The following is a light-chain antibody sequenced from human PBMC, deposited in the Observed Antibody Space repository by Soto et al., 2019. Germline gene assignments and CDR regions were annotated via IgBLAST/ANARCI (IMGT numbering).Light chain of an antibody. V-gene: IGKV3-20*01. CDR3: QHYGSSPQT. Sequence: EIVLTQSPGTLSLSPGERATLSCRASQSVCSSYLAWYQQIPGQPPRLFIYGASIRATGIPDRVSGSESGTDFTLTISRLEPGDFAVYYCQHYGSSPQTFCGGNTVEIK. CDR1: QSVCSSY. J-gene: IGKJ4*01. CDR2: GAS.